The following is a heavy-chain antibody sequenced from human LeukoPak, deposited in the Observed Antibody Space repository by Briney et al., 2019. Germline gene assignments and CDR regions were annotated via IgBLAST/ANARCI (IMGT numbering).Heavy chain of an antibody. J-gene: IGHJ4*02. CDR1: GFTFSHYT. V-gene: IGHV3-21*01. CDR3: AREGLTGLWYDF. D-gene: IGHD3/OR15-3a*01. CDR2: ISSSSSYI. Sequence: GGSLRLSCAASGFTFSHYTMNWVRQAPGKGLEWVSSISSSSSYIYYPDSLKGRFTISRDNAKNSLYLQMNSLRAEDTAVYYCAREGLTGLWYDFWGQGTLVTVSS.